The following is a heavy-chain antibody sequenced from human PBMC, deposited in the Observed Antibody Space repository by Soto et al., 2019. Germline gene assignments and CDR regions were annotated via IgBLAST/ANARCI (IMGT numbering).Heavy chain of an antibody. Sequence: GESLKISCKGSGYSFTSYWISWVRQMPGKGLEWVGRIDPSDSYTNYSPSFQGHVTISADKSISTAYLQWSSLKASDTAMYYCARSRPHSSGYYYYGMDVWGQGTTVTVSS. CDR2: IDPSDSYT. D-gene: IGHD6-19*01. CDR3: ARSRPHSSGYYYYGMDV. J-gene: IGHJ6*02. CDR1: GYSFTSYW. V-gene: IGHV5-10-1*01.